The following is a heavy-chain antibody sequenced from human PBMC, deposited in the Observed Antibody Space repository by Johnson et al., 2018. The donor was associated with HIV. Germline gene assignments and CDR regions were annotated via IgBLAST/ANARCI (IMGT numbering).Heavy chain of an antibody. CDR2: LSYDGSKE. V-gene: IGHV3-30-3*02. Sequence: QVQLVESGGGVVQPGRSLRLSCAVSGFTFRTYAMHWVRQAPGKGLEWVAVLSYDGSKEYYVDSVKGRFTISRDNSKNTRYLQMNSLRAEDTAVYYCAKTYSGSNRDAFDIWGQGTMVTVSS. CDR3: AKTYSGSNRDAFDI. J-gene: IGHJ3*02. D-gene: IGHD1-26*01. CDR1: GFTFRTYA.